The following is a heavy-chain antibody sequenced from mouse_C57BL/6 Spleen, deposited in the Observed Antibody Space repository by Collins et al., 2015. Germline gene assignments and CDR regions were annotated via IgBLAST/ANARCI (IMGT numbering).Heavy chain of an antibody. J-gene: IGHJ4*01. Sequence: ITCTVSGFSLTSYAISWVRQPPGKGLEWLGVIWTGGGTNYNSALKSRLSISKDNSKSQVFLKMNSLQTDDTARYYCARMSPDAMDYWGQGTSVTVSS. CDR1: GFSLTSYA. V-gene: IGHV2-9-1*01. CDR3: ARMSPDAMDY. CDR2: IWTGGGT.